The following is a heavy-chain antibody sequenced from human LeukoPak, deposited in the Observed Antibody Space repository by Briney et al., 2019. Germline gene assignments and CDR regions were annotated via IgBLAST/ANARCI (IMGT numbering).Heavy chain of an antibody. CDR3: VKDDGWVQYAN. V-gene: IGHV3-23*01. J-gene: IGHJ4*02. CDR1: GFTFSSYA. Sequence: GGSLRLSCAASGFTFSSYAMSWVRQAPGKGLEWVSAIRGSGGSTYYADSVKGRFIISRDNSKNTVYLQMNSLSAEDAAVYYCVKDDGWVQYANWGQGTLVTVSS. CDR2: IRGSGGST. D-gene: IGHD5-24*01.